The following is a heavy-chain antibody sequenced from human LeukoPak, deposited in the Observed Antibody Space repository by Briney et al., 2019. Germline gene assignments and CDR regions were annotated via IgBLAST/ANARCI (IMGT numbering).Heavy chain of an antibody. D-gene: IGHD4-23*01. CDR2: LSPSGST. Sequence: SETLSLTCTVSGGSISSSYWSWIRQPAGKGLEWIGRLSPSGSTNYNPSLKGRVTMSVDTSKNQFSLELRSVTAADTAVYYCARDPNSALWGQGTLVTVAS. CDR1: GGSISSSY. V-gene: IGHV4-4*07. J-gene: IGHJ4*02. CDR3: ARDPNSAL.